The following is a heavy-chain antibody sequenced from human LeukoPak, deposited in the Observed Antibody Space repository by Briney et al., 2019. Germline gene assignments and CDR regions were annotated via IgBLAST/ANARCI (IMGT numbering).Heavy chain of an antibody. CDR3: VAQGYNWNAYESLGYFDY. D-gene: IGHD1-20*01. V-gene: IGHV1-8*01. J-gene: IGHJ4*02. CDR2: MNPNSGNT. CDR1: RYTFTSYD. Sequence: ASVKVSCKASRYTFTSYDINWVRQATGQGLEWMGWMNPNSGNTGYAQKFQGRVTVTRNTSISTAYMELSSLRSEDTAVYYCVAQGYNWNAYESLGYFDYWGQGTLVTVSS.